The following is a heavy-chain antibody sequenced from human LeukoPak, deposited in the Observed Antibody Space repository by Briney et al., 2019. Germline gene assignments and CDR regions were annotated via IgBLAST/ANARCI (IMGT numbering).Heavy chain of an antibody. D-gene: IGHD3-22*01. CDR1: GFTFSSYG. V-gene: IGHV3-33*06. Sequence: GRSLRLSCAASGFTFSSYGMHWVRQAPGKGLEWVAVIWNDGSNKYYADSVKGRFTISRDNSKNTLYLQMNSLRAEDTAVYYCAKDLRTRIGVVADYWGQGTLVTVSS. CDR3: AKDLRTRIGVVADY. CDR2: IWNDGSNK. J-gene: IGHJ4*02.